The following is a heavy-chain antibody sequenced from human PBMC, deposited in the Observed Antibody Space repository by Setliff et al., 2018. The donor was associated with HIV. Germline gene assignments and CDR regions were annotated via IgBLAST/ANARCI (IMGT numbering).Heavy chain of an antibody. CDR2: IHITGNT. V-gene: IGHV4-61*09. CDR3: ARHSGGSFYNFWSGDYYYYGMDV. Sequence: PSETLSLTCSVSGGSINRGNYYWTWIRQSAGKGLEWIGHIHITGNTDYNPSLKSRVTISVDTSKNQFSLKLSSVTAADTAVYYCARHSGGSFYNFWSGDYYYYGMDVWGQGTTVTVSS. D-gene: IGHD3-3*01. J-gene: IGHJ6*02. CDR1: GGSINRGNYY.